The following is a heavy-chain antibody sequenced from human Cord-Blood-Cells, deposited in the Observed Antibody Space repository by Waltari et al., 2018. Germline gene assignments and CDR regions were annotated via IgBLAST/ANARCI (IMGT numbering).Heavy chain of an antibody. J-gene: IGHJ4*02. V-gene: IGHV5-51*07. CDR1: GYSFTSYW. CDR2: IYPVDSDT. D-gene: IGHD3-10*01. Sequence: EVQLVQSGAAVKKPGESLKISCKRPGYSFTSYWTGWVHQMPGKGLEWMGIIYPVDSDTRYSPSFQGQVTISADKSISTAYLQWSSLKASDTAMYYCARHFKPYYYGSGSYYFDYWGQGTLVTVSS. CDR3: ARHFKPYYYGSGSYYFDY.